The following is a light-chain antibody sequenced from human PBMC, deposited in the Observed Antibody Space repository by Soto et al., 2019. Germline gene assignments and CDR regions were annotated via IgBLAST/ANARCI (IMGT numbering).Light chain of an antibody. CDR1: QSISYW. J-gene: IGKJ4*01. V-gene: IGKV1-5*01. CDR3: QEYYSSSRVA. Sequence: DIQMTQSPSTLSASVGDRVTITCRASQSISYWLAWYQQKPGKAPNLLIYDASSLENGVPSRFSGSGSRTEFTLTISSLQPDDFATYYCQEYYSSSRVAFGGGTKVEIK. CDR2: DAS.